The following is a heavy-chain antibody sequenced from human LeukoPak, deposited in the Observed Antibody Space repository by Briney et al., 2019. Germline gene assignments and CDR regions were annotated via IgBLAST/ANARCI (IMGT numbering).Heavy chain of an antibody. D-gene: IGHD5-12*01. CDR2: IYYSGST. V-gene: IGHV4-59*01. J-gene: IGHJ4*02. CDR1: GGSISSYY. CDR3: ARVRQDIVATIIDY. Sequence: PSETLSLTCTVSGGSISSYYWSWIRQPPGKGLEWIGYIYYSGSTNYNPSLKSRVTISVDTSKDQFSLKLSSVTAADTAVYYCARVRQDIVATIIDYWGQGTLVTVSS.